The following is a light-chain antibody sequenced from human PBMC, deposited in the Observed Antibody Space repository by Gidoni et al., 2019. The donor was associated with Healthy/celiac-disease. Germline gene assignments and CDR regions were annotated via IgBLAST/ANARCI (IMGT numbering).Light chain of an antibody. CDR2: DVS. CDR1: SSDVGGYHY. V-gene: IGLV2-14*03. Sequence: QSALTQPASVSGSTGQSSTISCTGTSSDVGGYHYVAWYQQHPGKAPKLMIYDVSHRPSGVSNRFSGSKSGNTASLTISGLQAEDEADYYCSSYTSSSTLLYVFGTGTKVTVL. CDR3: SSYTSSSTLLYV. J-gene: IGLJ1*01.